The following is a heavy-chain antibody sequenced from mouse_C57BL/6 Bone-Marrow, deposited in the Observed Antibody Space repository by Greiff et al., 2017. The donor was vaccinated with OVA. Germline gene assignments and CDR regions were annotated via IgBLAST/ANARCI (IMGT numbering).Heavy chain of an antibody. CDR1: GYTFTSYG. CDR3: ARNYYGSFDD. Sequence: VKLVESGAELARPGASVKLSCKASGYTFTSYGISWVKQRTGQGLEWIGEIYPRSGNTYYNEKFKGKATLTADKSSSTAYMELRSLTSEDSAVYFCARNYYGSFDDWGQGTTLTVSS. D-gene: IGHD1-1*01. V-gene: IGHV1-81*01. CDR2: IYPRSGNT. J-gene: IGHJ2*01.